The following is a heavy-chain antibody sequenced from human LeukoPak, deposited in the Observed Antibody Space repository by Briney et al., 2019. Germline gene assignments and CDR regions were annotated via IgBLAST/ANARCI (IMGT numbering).Heavy chain of an antibody. V-gene: IGHV4-59*01. J-gene: IGHJ4*02. D-gene: IGHD6-19*01. CDR3: ARGYSSGWYSSYFDY. Sequence: SETLSLTCTVSGGSISSYYWSWIRQPPGKGLEWIGYIYYSGSTNYNPSLKSRVTISVDTSKNQFSLKLSSVTAADTAVYYVARGYSSGWYSSYFDYWGQGTLVTVSS. CDR1: GGSISSYY. CDR2: IYYSGST.